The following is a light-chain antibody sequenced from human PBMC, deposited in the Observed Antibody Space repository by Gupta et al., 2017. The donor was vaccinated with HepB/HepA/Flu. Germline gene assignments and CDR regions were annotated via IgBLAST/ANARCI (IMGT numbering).Light chain of an antibody. CDR3: QQYGTSPGT. CDR2: GAS. V-gene: IGKV3-20*01. Sequence: GQAPRLLIHGASSRATGIPDRFSGSGSGTDFTLTIRRLEPEDVAMYYCQQYGTSPGTFGQGTKLEIE. J-gene: IGKJ2*01.